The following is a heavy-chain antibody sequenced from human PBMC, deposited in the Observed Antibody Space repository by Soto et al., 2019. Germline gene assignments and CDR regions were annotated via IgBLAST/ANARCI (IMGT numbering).Heavy chain of an antibody. J-gene: IGHJ6*02. CDR2: ISPSSGHI. D-gene: IGHD2-15*01. V-gene: IGHV3-21*06. CDR1: GFTFSSCT. Sequence: EVHLVESGGGLVKPGGSLRLSCAVSGFTFSSCTMNWVRQAPGKGLEWVSSISPSSGHIYYADSVKGRFTISRDNAKNSLCLQMNSLGAEDTAGYYCSGCSGGACHKNYGMDVWGQGTTVTVSS. CDR3: SGCSGGACHKNYGMDV.